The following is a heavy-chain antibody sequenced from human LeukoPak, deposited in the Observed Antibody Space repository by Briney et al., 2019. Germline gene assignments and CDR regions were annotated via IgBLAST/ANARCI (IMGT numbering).Heavy chain of an antibody. CDR3: ANADSEDFFDF. Sequence: SETLSLTCTVSGSSIKSPYYRGWIRQPPGKGLEWIGSIYDDGSTFYSPSLQSRVTISTDTSKKQFSLKLRSVTAADTAVYYCANADSEDFFDFWGQGALVTVSS. D-gene: IGHD2-21*01. CDR2: IYDDGST. CDR1: GSSIKSPYY. J-gene: IGHJ4*02. V-gene: IGHV4-38-2*02.